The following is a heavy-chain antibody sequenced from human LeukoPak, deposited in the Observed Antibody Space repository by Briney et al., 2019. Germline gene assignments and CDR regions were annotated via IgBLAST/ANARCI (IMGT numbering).Heavy chain of an antibody. J-gene: IGHJ4*02. CDR1: GFTFSSYA. Sequence: PGGSLRLSCAASGFTFSSYAMSWVRQAPGKGLEWVSAISGSGGSTYYAGSVKGRFTISRDNSKNTLYLQMNSLRAEDTAVYYCAKGRSSSIRPDFDYWGQGTLVTVSS. CDR2: ISGSGGST. V-gene: IGHV3-23*01. CDR3: AKGRSSSIRPDFDY. D-gene: IGHD2-2*01.